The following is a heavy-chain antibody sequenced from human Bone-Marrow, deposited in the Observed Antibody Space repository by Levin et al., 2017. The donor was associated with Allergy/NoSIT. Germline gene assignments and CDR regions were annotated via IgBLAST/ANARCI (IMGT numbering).Heavy chain of an antibody. J-gene: IGHJ6*02. CDR3: VRGGVAGTPLGMDV. CDR1: GFAFNIYT. Sequence: PGGSLRLSCAASGFAFNIYTIQWVRQAPGKGLEWVAGISHDGSKTYLADSAKGRFTISRDNSKSTLFAQMNSVTIEDTGVYYCVRGGVAGTPLGMDVWGQGTTVIVSS. V-gene: IGHV3-30-3*01. D-gene: IGHD6-19*01. CDR2: ISHDGSKT.